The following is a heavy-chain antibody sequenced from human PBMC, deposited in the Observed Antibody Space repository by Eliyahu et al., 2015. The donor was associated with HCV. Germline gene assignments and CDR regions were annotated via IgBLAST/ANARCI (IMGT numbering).Heavy chain of an antibody. J-gene: IGHJ3*02. CDR3: ARFQGLLGPHDAFDI. D-gene: IGHD1-26*01. CDR2: IYPGDSDT. V-gene: IGHV5-51*01. CDR1: GXSFXSYW. Sequence: EVQLVQSGAEVKKPGXSLKISCKGSGXSFXSYWIGWVRQMPGKGLEWMGIIYPGDSDTRYSPSFQGQVTISADKSISTAYLQWSSLKASDTAMYYCARFQGLLGPHDAFDIWGQGTMVTVSS.